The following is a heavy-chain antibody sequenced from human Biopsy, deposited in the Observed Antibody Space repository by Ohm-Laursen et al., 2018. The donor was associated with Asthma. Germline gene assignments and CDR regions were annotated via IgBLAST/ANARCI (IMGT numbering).Heavy chain of an antibody. CDR3: ARGPEYVRSSGALDY. CDR1: GGTFSSNS. V-gene: IGHV1-69*13. CDR2: IIPIFGPT. Sequence: SVKVSCKASGGTFSSNSINWVRQAPGQGLEWMGRIIPIFGPTNYAQKFQGRVTISADDSTSTAYMELSSLSSEDTALYHCARGPEYVRSSGALDYWGQGTLVTVSS. D-gene: IGHD2-2*01. J-gene: IGHJ4*02.